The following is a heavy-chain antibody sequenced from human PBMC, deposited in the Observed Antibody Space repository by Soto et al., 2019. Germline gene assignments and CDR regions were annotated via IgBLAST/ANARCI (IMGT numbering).Heavy chain of an antibody. CDR2: ISSSSDYM. D-gene: IGHD6-6*01. Sequence: GGSLRLSCAASGFTFSSYSMNWIRQAPGKGLEWVSSISSSSDYMIDADSVKGRFTISRDNSKNTLYLQMNSLRAEDTAVYYCAKSMAARPYAFDIWGQGTMVTVSS. J-gene: IGHJ3*02. CDR3: AKSMAARPYAFDI. CDR1: GFTFSSYS. V-gene: IGHV3-21*04.